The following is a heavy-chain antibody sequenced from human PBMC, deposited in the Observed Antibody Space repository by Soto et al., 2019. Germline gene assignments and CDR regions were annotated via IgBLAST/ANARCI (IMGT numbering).Heavy chain of an antibody. CDR3: ARENEWLVTEGWVDY. V-gene: IGHV1-18*01. J-gene: IGHJ4*02. CDR1: GYTFTSYG. D-gene: IGHD6-19*01. CDR2: ISAYNGNT. Sequence: APVKVSCKASGYTFTSYGISWVRQAPGQGLEWMGWISAYNGNTNYAQKLQGRVTMTTDTSTSTAYMELRSLRSDDTAVYYCARENEWLVTEGWVDYWGQGTLVTVSS.